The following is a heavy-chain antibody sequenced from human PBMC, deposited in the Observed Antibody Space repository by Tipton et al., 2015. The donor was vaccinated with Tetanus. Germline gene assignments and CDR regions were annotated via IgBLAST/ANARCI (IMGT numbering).Heavy chain of an antibody. Sequence: GLVKPSQTLSLTCAISGDSVSSNTMAWNWIRQSPSRGLEWLGRTYYRSKWFNDYAVSLRGRITVNADTSRNQFSLQLNSVIPEDTAVYYCARDPGHSVDVWGRGTLVTVSS. CDR1: GDSVSSNTMA. CDR2: TYYRSKWFN. D-gene: IGHD2-21*01. CDR3: ARDPGHSVDV. J-gene: IGHJ2*01. V-gene: IGHV6-1*01.